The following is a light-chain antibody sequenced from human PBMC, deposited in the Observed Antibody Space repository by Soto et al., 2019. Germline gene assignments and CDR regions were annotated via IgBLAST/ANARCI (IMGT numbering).Light chain of an antibody. CDR3: SSFSSITREV. CDR1: SSDIGGNDY. J-gene: IGLJ2*01. Sequence: QSALTQHPSASGSPGQSVTLSCTGTSSDIGGNDYVSWYQQHPGKAPKLIFYEVNKRPSGVPDRFSASKSGNTASLTVSRLQAEDEADYYCSSFSSITREVFGGGTKLTVL. CDR2: EVN. V-gene: IGLV2-8*01.